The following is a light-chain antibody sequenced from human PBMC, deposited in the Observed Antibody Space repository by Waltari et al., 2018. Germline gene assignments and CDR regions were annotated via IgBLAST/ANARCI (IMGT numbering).Light chain of an antibody. Sequence: QPALTQTAAVSGSPGQSIPISCSGTISDIGKYNLVSWYQQHPGKAPTLIIYDVNKRPSGVSNRFSGSKSGNTAFLTISGLQTADEADYYCCSYAGSAISVFGGGTKLTVL. CDR3: CSYAGSAISV. V-gene: IGLV2-23*02. J-gene: IGLJ3*02. CDR2: DVN. CDR1: ISDIGKYNL.